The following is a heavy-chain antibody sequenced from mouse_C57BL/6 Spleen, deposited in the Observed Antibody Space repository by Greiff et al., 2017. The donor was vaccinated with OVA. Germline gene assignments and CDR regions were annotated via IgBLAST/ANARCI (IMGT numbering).Heavy chain of an antibody. Sequence: QVQLQQSGAELVKPGASVKLSCKASGYTFTEYTIHWVKQRSGQGLEWIGWFYPGSGSIKYNEKFKDKATLTADKSSSTVYMELSRLTSEDSAVYFCARHEGGDYDGVDYFDYWGQGTTLTVSS. CDR3: ARHEGGDYDGVDYFDY. CDR2: FYPGSGSI. CDR1: GYTFTEYT. J-gene: IGHJ2*01. D-gene: IGHD2-4*01. V-gene: IGHV1-62-2*01.